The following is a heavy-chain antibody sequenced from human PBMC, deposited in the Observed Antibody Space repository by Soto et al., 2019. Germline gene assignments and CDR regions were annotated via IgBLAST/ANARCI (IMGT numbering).Heavy chain of an antibody. J-gene: IGHJ6*02. CDR3: ARVPYYDFWSGYFGYYYYYCMDV. V-gene: IGHV1-8*01. CDR1: GYTFTSYD. D-gene: IGHD3-3*01. Sequence: ASVKVSCKASGYTFTSYDINWVRQATGQGLEWMGWMNPNSGNTGYAQKFQGRVTMTRNTSISTAYMELSSLRSEDTAVYYCARVPYYDFWSGYFGYYYYYCMDVWGQGTTVTVSS. CDR2: MNPNSGNT.